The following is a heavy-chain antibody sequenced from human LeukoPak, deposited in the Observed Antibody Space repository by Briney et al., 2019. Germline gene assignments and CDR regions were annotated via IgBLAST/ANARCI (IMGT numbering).Heavy chain of an antibody. V-gene: IGHV4-4*09. J-gene: IGHJ3*02. CDR3: ARGRYCSADIFSGRDAFDI. CDR1: GGSISSYY. CDR2: IYTSGST. D-gene: IGHD2-15*01. Sequence: SETLSLTCTVSGGSISSYYWSWIRQPPGKGLEWIGYIYTSGSTNYNPSLKSRVTMSVDTSKNQFSLKLSSVTAADTAVYYCARGRYCSADIFSGRDAFDIRGQGTMVSVSS.